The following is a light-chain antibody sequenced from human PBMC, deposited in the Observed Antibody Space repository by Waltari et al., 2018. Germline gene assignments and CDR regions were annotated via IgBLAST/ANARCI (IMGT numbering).Light chain of an antibody. CDR1: QSVSRA. J-gene: IGKJ4*01. Sequence: EIVLTQSPGTLSLSPGERATLSCRASQSVSRALAWYQQNPGPAPRLLIYDTSNRATDIPARFSGSGSETDFSRTISSLEPEDFAVYYCQQRRNWPLTFGGGTKVEIK. CDR2: DTS. CDR3: QQRRNWPLT. V-gene: IGKV3-11*01.